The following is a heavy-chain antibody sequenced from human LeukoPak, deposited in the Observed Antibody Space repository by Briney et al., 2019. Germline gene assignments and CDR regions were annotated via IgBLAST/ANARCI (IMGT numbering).Heavy chain of an antibody. CDR1: GFSFSGHW. J-gene: IGHJ4*02. CDR2: ISPTGSTT. D-gene: IGHD6-6*01. Sequence: GSLRLSCTASGFSFSGHWMHWARQLPGKGLVWVSRISPTGSTTSYADSVKGRFTVSRDNAKNTLYLQVNNLRAEDTAVYYCARGPNSNWSGLDFWGQGTLLTVSS. V-gene: IGHV3-74*01. CDR3: ARGPNSNWSGLDF.